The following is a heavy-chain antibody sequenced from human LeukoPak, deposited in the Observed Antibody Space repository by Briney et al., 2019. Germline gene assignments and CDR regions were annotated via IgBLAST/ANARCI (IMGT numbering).Heavy chain of an antibody. V-gene: IGHV3-7*01. Sequence: GGSLRLSCAASGFTFSNYYMNWVRQAPGKGLEWVANIKQDGSEKYYVDSVKGRFTISRDNAKNSLYLQMNSLRAEDTAVYYCARGGRYYDYVWGSYLQGAFDIWGQGTMVTVSS. CDR2: IKQDGSEK. CDR1: GFTFSNYY. J-gene: IGHJ3*02. CDR3: ARGGRYYDYVWGSYLQGAFDI. D-gene: IGHD3-16*02.